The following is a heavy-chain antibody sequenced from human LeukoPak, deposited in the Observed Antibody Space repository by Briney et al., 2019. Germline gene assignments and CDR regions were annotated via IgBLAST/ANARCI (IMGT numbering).Heavy chain of an antibody. CDR3: ARQDGYCGGGTCYPYFHY. Sequence: PGGSLRLSCAASGFTFSHFWMSWVRQAPGKGLEWVAYIKKTGSETYYVDSVKGRFTITRDNTRNSLFLQMYSLRAEDTAVYFCARQDGYCGGGTCYPYFHYLGQGPLVNV. CDR1: GFTFSHFW. D-gene: IGHD2-15*01. J-gene: IGHJ4*02. V-gene: IGHV3-7*01. CDR2: IKKTGSET.